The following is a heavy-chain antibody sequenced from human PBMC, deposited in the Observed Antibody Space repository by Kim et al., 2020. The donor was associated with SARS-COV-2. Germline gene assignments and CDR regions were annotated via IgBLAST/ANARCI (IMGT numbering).Heavy chain of an antibody. V-gene: IGHV3-23*01. D-gene: IGHD6-13*01. CDR2: ISGSGGST. J-gene: IGHJ5*02. CDR3: AKALIAAASLKNNWFDP. CDR1: GFTFSSYA. Sequence: GGSLRLSCAASGFTFSSYAMSWVRQAPGKGLEWVSAISGSGGSTYYADSVKGRFTISRDNSKNTLYLQMNSLRAEDTAVYYCAKALIAAASLKNNWFDPWGQGTLVTVSS.